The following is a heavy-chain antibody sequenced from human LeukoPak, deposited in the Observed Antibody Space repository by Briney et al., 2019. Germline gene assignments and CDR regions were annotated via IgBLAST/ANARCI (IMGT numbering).Heavy chain of an antibody. CDR2: ISGSGGSK. CDR1: GLTFSSYA. D-gene: IGHD3-10*01. Sequence: PGGSLRLSCAASGLTFSSYAMSWVRQAPGKGLEWVSAISGSGGSKYYADSVKGRFIISRDNSKNTLYLQMNSLRAEDPAVYYCAKALRGYYYGSGSYYNSQAYYYGMDVWGKGTTVTVSS. CDR3: AKALRGYYYGSGSYYNSQAYYYGMDV. J-gene: IGHJ6*04. V-gene: IGHV3-23*01.